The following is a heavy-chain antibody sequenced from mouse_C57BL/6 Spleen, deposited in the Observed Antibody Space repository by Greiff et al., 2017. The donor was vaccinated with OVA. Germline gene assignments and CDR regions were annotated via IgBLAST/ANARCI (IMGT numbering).Heavy chain of an antibody. CDR1: GFNIKDDY. Sequence: VQLKESGAELVRPGASVKLSCTASGFNIKDDYMHWVKQRPEQGLEWIGWIDPENGDTEYASKFQGKATITADTSSNTAYLQLSSLTSEDTAVYYCTTYGYYMDVWGTGTTVTVSS. J-gene: IGHJ1*03. CDR3: TTYGYYMDV. V-gene: IGHV14-4*01. D-gene: IGHD2-3*01. CDR2: IDPENGDT.